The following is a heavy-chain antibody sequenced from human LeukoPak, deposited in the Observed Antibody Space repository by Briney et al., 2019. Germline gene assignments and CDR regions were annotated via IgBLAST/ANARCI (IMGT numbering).Heavy chain of an antibody. CDR3: ANGGSGLDYFDY. CDR2: ISGSGDST. Sequence: SAISGSGDSTNYADSVKGRFTISRDNSKNTLYLQMNSLRVEDTAEYYCANGGSGLDYFDYWGQGTLVTVTS. V-gene: IGHV3-23*01. J-gene: IGHJ4*02. D-gene: IGHD3-10*01.